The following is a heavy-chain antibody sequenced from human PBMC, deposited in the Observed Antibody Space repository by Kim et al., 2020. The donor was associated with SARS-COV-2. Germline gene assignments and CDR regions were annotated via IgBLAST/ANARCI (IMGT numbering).Heavy chain of an antibody. V-gene: IGHV4-59*13. D-gene: IGHD6-13*01. J-gene: IGHJ4*02. CDR2: IYYSGST. CDR3: ARGALAAASDY. CDR1: GGSISSYY. Sequence: SETLSLTCTVSGGSISSYYWSWIRQPPGKGLEWIGYIYYSGSTNYNPSLKSRVTISVDTSKNQFSLKLSSVTAADTAVYYCARGALAAASDYWGQGTLVTVSS.